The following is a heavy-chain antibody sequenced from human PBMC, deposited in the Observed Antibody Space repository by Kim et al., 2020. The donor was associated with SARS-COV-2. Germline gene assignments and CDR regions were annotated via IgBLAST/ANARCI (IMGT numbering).Heavy chain of an antibody. V-gene: IGHV4-59*01. CDR2: IFYGGDT. J-gene: IGHJ4*02. CDR3: ARSEGRASWHQFDY. CDR1: SDSFSAYY. Sequence: SETLSLTCTVSSDSFSAYYWSWIRHLPGKGLEWIGYIFYGGDTNYNPSLKSRVTISWDTSRNQFSLDVTSVTDADTAVYYCARSEGRASWHQFDYWGQGILVTFSS.